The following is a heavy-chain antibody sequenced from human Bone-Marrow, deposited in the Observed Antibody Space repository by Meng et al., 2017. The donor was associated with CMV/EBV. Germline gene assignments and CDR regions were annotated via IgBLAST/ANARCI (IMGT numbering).Heavy chain of an antibody. CDR3: ARGRRVRYFDWSSPFDY. V-gene: IGHV4-34*01. CDR1: GGSLSNHY. D-gene: IGHD3-9*01. Sequence: SETLSLTCGVYGGSLSNHYWSWIRQPPGKPLEWIGEVNHRGSTNYNPSLRGRVTISADTSKDQLSLTLSSVTAADTAVYYCARGRRVRYFDWSSPFDYWGQGTLVTVSS. CDR2: VNHRGST. J-gene: IGHJ4*02.